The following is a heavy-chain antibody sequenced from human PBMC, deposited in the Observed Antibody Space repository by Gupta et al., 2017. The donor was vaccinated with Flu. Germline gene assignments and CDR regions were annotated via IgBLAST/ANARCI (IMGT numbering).Heavy chain of an antibody. V-gene: IGHV1-2*02. J-gene: IGHJ4*02. CDR2: INPNSGGT. Sequence: QVQLVQSGAEVKKPGASVKVSCKASGYTFTGSYMHWVRQAPGQGLEWMGWINPNSGGTNYAQKFQGRVTMTRDTSISTAYMELSRLRSDDTAVYYCARVIKGISFVGSSPFDYWGQGTLVTVSS. CDR1: GYTFTGSY. CDR3: ARVIKGISFVGSSPFDY. D-gene: IGHD1-26*01.